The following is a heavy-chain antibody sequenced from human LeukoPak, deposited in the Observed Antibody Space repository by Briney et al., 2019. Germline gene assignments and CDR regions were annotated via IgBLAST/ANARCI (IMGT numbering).Heavy chain of an antibody. CDR1: GFTFSSYS. CDR2: ISSSSSTI. CDR3: ARDVTTVVTFSFDY. V-gene: IGHV3-48*01. D-gene: IGHD4-23*01. Sequence: NPGGSLRLSCAASGFTFSSYSMNWVRQAPGKGLEWVSYISSSSSTIYYADSVKGRFTISRDNAKNSLYLQMNSLRAEDTAVYYCARDVTTVVTFSFDYWGQGTLVTASS. J-gene: IGHJ4*02.